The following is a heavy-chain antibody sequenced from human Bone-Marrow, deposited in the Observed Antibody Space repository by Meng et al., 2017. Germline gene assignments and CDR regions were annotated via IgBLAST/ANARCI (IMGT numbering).Heavy chain of an antibody. J-gene: IGHJ5*02. CDR1: GGSFSGNS. CDR2: INQSGSA. D-gene: IGHD3-10*01. V-gene: IGHV4-34*01. CDR3: ARRGGSGHYSP. Sequence: QGQLQQWVEGLLKPSETLSLTCAVYGGSFSGNSWSWIRQPPGKGLEWIGEINQSGSAKYNPSLKSRVTMSADSSKKQFSLKMSSMTAADTAVYFCARRGGSGHYSPWGQGTLVTVSS.